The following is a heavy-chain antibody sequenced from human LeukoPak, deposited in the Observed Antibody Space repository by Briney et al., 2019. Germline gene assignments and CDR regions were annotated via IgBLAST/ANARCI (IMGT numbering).Heavy chain of an antibody. D-gene: IGHD2-21*02. CDR3: ARAYCGGDCYSSFPVMDV. V-gene: IGHV3-66*01. CDR1: GFTVSSNY. CDR2: IYSGGST. J-gene: IGHJ6*02. Sequence: GGSLRLSCAASGFTVSSNYMSWVRQAPGKGLEWVSVIYSGGSTYYADSVKGRFTISRDNSKNTLYLQMNSLRAEDTAVYYCARAYCGGDCYSSFPVMDVWGQGTTVTVSS.